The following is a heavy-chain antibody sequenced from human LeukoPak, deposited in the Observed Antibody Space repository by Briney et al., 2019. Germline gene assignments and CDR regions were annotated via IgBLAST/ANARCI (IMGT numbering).Heavy chain of an antibody. V-gene: IGHV3-11*01. CDR3: ARDRAFGVDFDY. CDR2: ISATGNTK. CDR1: GFTFEDYE. J-gene: IGHJ4*02. Sequence: GGSLRLSCEASGFTFEDYEMSWFRQAPGKGPEWILYISATGNTKYYADSVRGRFSISRDIAKSSLYLQMSTLRVEDTAVYYCARDRAFGVDFDYWGQGTLVTVSS. D-gene: IGHD3-16*01.